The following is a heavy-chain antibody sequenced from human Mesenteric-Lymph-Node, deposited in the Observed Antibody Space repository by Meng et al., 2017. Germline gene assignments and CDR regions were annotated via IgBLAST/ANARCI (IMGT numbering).Heavy chain of an antibody. CDR3: ARGGGCSSSSCDLDY. Sequence: GQRQGSRPGLGKPWGTLSLTCVVSGASSSSGNWWNWVRQPPGKGLEWIGDIYHSGSTNYNPSLKSRVTISVDKSKNQFSLKLSSVTAADTAMYYCARGGGCSSSSCDLDYWGQGVLVTVSS. V-gene: IGHV4-4*02. CDR1: GASSSSGNW. J-gene: IGHJ4*02. D-gene: IGHD2-2*01. CDR2: IYHSGST.